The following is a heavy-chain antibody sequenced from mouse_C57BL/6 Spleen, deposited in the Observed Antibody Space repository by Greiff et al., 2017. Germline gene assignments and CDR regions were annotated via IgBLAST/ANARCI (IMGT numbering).Heavy chain of an antibody. CDR1: GFTFSSYT. CDR2: ISGGGGNT. D-gene: IGHD1-1*01. V-gene: IGHV5-9*01. CDR3: ARPQEIYGSSYFDY. Sequence: EVKLMESGGGLVKPGGSLKLSCAASGFTFSSYTMSWVRQTPEKRLEWVATISGGGGNTYYPDSVKGRFTISRDNAKNTLYLQMSSLRSEDTALYYCARPQEIYGSSYFDYWGQGTTLTVSS. J-gene: IGHJ2*01.